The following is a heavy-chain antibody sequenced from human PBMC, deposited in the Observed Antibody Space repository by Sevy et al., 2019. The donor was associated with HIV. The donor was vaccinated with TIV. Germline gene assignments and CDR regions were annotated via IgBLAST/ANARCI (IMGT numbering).Heavy chain of an antibody. V-gene: IGHV3-7*01. J-gene: IGHJ4*02. CDR3: VREGLGGFSYSLDC. CDR2: MKQDGSEK. CDR1: GFTFSSYW. Sequence: GGSLRLSCAASGFTFSSYWMSWVRQAPGMGLEWVATMKQDGSEKYYVDSVKGRFTISRDNAKHSLYLQMNSLRAEDTAVYYCVREGLGGFSYSLDCWGQGTLVTVSS. D-gene: IGHD5-18*01.